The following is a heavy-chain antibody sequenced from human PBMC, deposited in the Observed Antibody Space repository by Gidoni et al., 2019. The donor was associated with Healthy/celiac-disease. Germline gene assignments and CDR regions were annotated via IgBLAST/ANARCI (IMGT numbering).Heavy chain of an antibody. CDR2: IYYSGST. CDR1: GGSISSYY. CDR3: ARHDAAMAPFDY. V-gene: IGHV4-59*08. Sequence: QVQLQESGPGLVKPSETLSLTCTVSGGSISSYYWSWIRQPPGKGLEWIGYIYYSGSTNYNPSLKSRVTISVDTSKNQFSLKLSSVTAADTAVYYCARHDAAMAPFDYWGQGTLVTVSS. J-gene: IGHJ4*02. D-gene: IGHD5-18*01.